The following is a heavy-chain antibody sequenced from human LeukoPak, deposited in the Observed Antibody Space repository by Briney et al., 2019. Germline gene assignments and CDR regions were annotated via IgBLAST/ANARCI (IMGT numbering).Heavy chain of an antibody. J-gene: IGHJ6*02. D-gene: IGHD5-18*01. CDR3: ARDTGYGYGPGYYYYGMDV. Sequence: SQTLSLTCTVSGGSISSGDYYWSWIRQPPGKGLEWIGYIYYSGSTYYNPSLKSRVTISVDTSKNQFSLKLSSVTAADTAVYYCARDTGYGYGPGYYYYGMDVWGQGTTVTVSS. CDR1: GGSISSGDYY. V-gene: IGHV4-30-4*01. CDR2: IYYSGST.